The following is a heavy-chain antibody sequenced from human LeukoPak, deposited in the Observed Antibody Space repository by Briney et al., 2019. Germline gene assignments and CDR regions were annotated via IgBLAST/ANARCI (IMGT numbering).Heavy chain of an antibody. CDR1: GGSFSGYY. D-gene: IGHD2-15*01. J-gene: IGHJ6*03. CDR3: AGDKPGYCSGGSCYRKDKYYYYSYMDV. Sequence: SETLSLTCAVYGGSFSGYYWSWIRQPPGKGLEWIGEINHSGSTNYNPSLKSRVTISVDTSKNQFSLKLSSVTAADTAVYYCAGDKPGYCSGGSCYRKDKYYYYSYMDVWGKGTTVTVSS. CDR2: INHSGST. V-gene: IGHV4-34*01.